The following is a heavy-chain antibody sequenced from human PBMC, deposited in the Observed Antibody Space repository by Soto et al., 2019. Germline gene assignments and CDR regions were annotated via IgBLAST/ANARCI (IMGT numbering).Heavy chain of an antibody. CDR2: IIPIFGKT. V-gene: IGHV1-69*12. D-gene: IGHD3-9*01. CDR1: GGTFNSYA. J-gene: IGHJ6*01. CDR3: ARGTLTGSEYNFYYYGMDV. Sequence: QVQLVQSGVEVKKPGSSVKVSCKASGGTFNSYAIDWVRQAPGQGLEWMGGIIPIFGKTNYAQKLQGRVKLTADESTRTAYMELSTLTSEDTAVYYCARGTLTGSEYNFYYYGMDVW.